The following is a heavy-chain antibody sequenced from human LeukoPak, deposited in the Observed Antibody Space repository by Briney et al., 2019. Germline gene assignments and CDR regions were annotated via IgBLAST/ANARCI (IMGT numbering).Heavy chain of an antibody. CDR2: INPNSGGT. D-gene: IGHD6-13*01. Sequence: ASVKVSCKASGYTFTGYYMHWVRQAPGQGLEWMGWINPNSGGTNYAQKFQGRVTMTRDTSLSTAYMELSRLRSDDTAVYYCARSRGRHIAAAGWAIDYWGQGTLVTVSS. CDR3: ARSRGRHIAAAGWAIDY. CDR1: GYTFTGYY. V-gene: IGHV1-2*02. J-gene: IGHJ4*02.